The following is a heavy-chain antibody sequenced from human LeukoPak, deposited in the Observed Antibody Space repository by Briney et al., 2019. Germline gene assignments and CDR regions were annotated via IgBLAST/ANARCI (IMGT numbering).Heavy chain of an antibody. J-gene: IGHJ4*02. CDR1: GYTFTGYY. Sequence: ASVKVSCKASGYTFTGYYMHWVRQAPGQGLEWMGRINPNSGGTNYAQKFQGRVTMTRDTSISTAYMELSRLRSDDTAVYYCARARPGSTSSEFDYWGQGTLVTVSS. CDR2: INPNSGGT. D-gene: IGHD2-2*01. V-gene: IGHV1-2*06. CDR3: ARARPGSTSSEFDY.